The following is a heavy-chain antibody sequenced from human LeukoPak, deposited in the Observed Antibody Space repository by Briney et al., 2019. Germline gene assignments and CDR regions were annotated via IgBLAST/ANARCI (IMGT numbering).Heavy chain of an antibody. CDR3: ARMRGPSSSWYRAFDI. CDR2: IYTSGST. J-gene: IGHJ3*02. D-gene: IGHD6-13*01. CDR1: GGSISGYY. Sequence: SETLSLTCTVSGGSISGYYWSWIRQPPGKGLEWIGYIYTSGSTNYNPSLKSRVTISVDTSKNQFSLKLSSVTAADTAVYYCARMRGPSSSWYRAFDIWGQGTMVTVSS. V-gene: IGHV4-4*09.